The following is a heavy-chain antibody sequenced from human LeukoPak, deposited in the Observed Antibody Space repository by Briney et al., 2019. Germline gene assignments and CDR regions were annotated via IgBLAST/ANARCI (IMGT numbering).Heavy chain of an antibody. D-gene: IGHD6-19*01. V-gene: IGHV1-2*02. Sequence: GASVKVSCKASGYTFTGYYMHWVRQAPGQGLEWMGWINPNSGGTNYAQKFQGRVTMTRDTSISTAYMELSRLRSDDTAVYYCARDRAVAAVDLFDYWGQGTLVTVSS. CDR3: ARDRAVAAVDLFDY. CDR2: INPNSGGT. J-gene: IGHJ4*02. CDR1: GYTFTGYY.